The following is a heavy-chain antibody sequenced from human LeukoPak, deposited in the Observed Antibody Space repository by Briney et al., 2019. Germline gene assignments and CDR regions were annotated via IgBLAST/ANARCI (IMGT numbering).Heavy chain of an antibody. CDR1: GYTFSSYS. V-gene: IGHV3-21*01. Sequence: ASVKVSCKASGYTFSSYSMNWVRQAPGKGLEWVSSISSSSSYIYYADSVKGRFTISRDNAKNSLYLQMNSLRAEDTAVYYCARAGYSGYDSRYYYYMDVWGKGTTVTVSS. J-gene: IGHJ6*03. CDR2: ISSSSSYI. D-gene: IGHD5-12*01. CDR3: ARAGYSGYDSRYYYYMDV.